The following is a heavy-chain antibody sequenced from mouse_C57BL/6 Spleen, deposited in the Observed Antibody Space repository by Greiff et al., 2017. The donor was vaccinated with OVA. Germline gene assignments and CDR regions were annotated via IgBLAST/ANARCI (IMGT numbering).Heavy chain of an antibody. V-gene: IGHV1-18*01. Sequence: VQLQQSGPELVKPGASVKIPCKASGYTFTDYNMDWVKQSHGKSLEWIGDINPNNGGTIYNQKFKGKATLTVDKSSSTAYMELRSLTSEDTAVYYCERYYYGSSDYAMDYWGQGTSVTVSS. J-gene: IGHJ4*01. CDR1: GYTFTDYN. CDR3: ERYYYGSSDYAMDY. CDR2: INPNNGGT. D-gene: IGHD1-1*01.